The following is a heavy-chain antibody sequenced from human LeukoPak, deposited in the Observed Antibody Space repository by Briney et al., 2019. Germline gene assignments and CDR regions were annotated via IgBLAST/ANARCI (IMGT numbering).Heavy chain of an antibody. J-gene: IGHJ4*02. V-gene: IGHV5-51*01. Sequence: GESLKISRQGSGYSFTTYWIGWVRPMPGKGLEWMGIIYPGDADTRYSTSFQGQVTISADKSINTAYLQWSSLKASDTAMYYCARKYSSGWPNWGQGTLVTVSS. CDR2: IYPGDADT. CDR3: ARKYSSGWPN. D-gene: IGHD6-19*01. CDR1: GYSFTTYW.